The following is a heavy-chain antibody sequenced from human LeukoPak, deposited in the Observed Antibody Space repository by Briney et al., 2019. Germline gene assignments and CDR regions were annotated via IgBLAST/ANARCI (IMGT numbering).Heavy chain of an antibody. CDR3: ARAAYCSSTSCYLYFDY. V-gene: IGHV3-21*01. D-gene: IGHD2-2*01. Sequence: GGSLRLSCAASGFTFTNYAMNWVRQAPGKGLEWVSSISSSSSYIYYADSVKGRFTISRDNAKNSLYLQMNSLRAEDTAVYYCARAAYCSSTSCYLYFDYWGQGTLVTVSS. J-gene: IGHJ4*02. CDR1: GFTFTNYA. CDR2: ISSSSSYI.